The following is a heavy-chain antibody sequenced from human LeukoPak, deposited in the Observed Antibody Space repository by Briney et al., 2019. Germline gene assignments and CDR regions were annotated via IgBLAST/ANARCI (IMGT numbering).Heavy chain of an antibody. CDR3: ASHPGGLLWFGESSGGGYFDY. CDR2: ISSSGST. J-gene: IGHJ4*02. D-gene: IGHD3-10*01. V-gene: IGHV4-61*02. Sequence: SQTLSLTCTVSGDSISSGDYYWSWIRQPAGKGLEWIGRISSSGSTNYNPSLKSRVTISVDTSKNQFSLKLSSVTAADTAVYYCASHPGGLLWFGESSGGGYFDYWGQGTLVTVSS. CDR1: GDSISSGDYY.